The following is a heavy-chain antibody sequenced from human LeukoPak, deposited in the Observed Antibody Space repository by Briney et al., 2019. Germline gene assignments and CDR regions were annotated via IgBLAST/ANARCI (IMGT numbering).Heavy chain of an antibody. CDR2: IYGNGRDT. D-gene: IGHD5-12*01. CDR1: GFTFQNYA. V-gene: IGHV3-43*02. CDR3: VSGNGVGDY. Sequence: GGSLRLSCATSGFTFQNYAMHWVRQPPGTGLEWVSLIYGNGRDTYYADSVKGRFTISRDNSKNSLYLQIDSLRIEDTAVYNCVSGNGVGDYWGQGTQVTVSS. J-gene: IGHJ4*02.